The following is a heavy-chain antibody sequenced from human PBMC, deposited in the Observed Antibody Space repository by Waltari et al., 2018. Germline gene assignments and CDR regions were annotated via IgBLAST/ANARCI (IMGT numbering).Heavy chain of an antibody. Sequence: EVQLVESGGGLVQPGGSLRLSCAAFGFPFSRSWMHWVRQAPGKGLVWVSRMNGDGSSTTYADSVKGRFTISRDNAKNTLYLQMNSLRAEDTAVYYCARDGYTYGYGGMGVWGQGTTVTVSS. D-gene: IGHD5-18*01. J-gene: IGHJ6*02. CDR1: GFPFSRSW. CDR3: ARDGYTYGYGGMGV. CDR2: MNGDGSST. V-gene: IGHV3-74*01.